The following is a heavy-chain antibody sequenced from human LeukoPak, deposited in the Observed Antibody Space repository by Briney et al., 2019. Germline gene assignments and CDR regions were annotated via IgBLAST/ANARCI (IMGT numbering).Heavy chain of an antibody. Sequence: GGSLRLSCAASGFTFSSYAMSWVRQAPGKGREWVSAISGSGGSTYYADSVKGRFTISRDNSKNTLYLQMNSLRAEDTAVYYCAKEIVVVPAATIDYWGQGTLVTVSS. CDR2: ISGSGGST. CDR3: AKEIVVVPAATIDY. V-gene: IGHV3-23*01. D-gene: IGHD2-2*01. J-gene: IGHJ4*02. CDR1: GFTFSSYA.